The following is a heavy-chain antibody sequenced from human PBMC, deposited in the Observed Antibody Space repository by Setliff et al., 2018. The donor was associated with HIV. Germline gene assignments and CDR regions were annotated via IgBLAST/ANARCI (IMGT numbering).Heavy chain of an antibody. Sequence: ASVKVSCKASGGTFSSYAISWVRQAPGQGLEWMGRINPNSGGTKYAQKFQGRVTMTRDTSTSAVYMELRSLRSEDTAVYYCARGQQLEPEWFDPWGQGTLVTVSS. CDR3: ARGQQLEPEWFDP. CDR1: GGTFSSYA. D-gene: IGHD6-13*01. CDR2: INPNSGGT. J-gene: IGHJ5*02. V-gene: IGHV1-2*06.